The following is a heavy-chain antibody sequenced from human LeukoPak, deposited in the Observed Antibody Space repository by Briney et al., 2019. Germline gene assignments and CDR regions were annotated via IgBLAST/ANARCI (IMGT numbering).Heavy chain of an antibody. CDR1: GFTFSSYA. CDR2: ISYDGSNK. CDR3: AKDPIAVAGNNYYRMDV. D-gene: IGHD6-19*01. V-gene: IGHV3-30-3*01. J-gene: IGHJ6*02. Sequence: GRSLRLSCAASGFTFSSYAMHWVRQAPGKGLEWVAVISYDGSNKYYADSVKGRFTISRDNSKNTLYLQMNSLRAEDTAVYYCAKDPIAVAGNNYYRMDVWGQGTTVSVSS.